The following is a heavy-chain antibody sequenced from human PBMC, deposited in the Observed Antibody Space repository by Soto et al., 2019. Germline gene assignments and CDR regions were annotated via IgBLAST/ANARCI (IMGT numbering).Heavy chain of an antibody. CDR3: ARVRSRGYYGSGSYYDVFDY. J-gene: IGHJ4*02. CDR1: GGSISSYY. V-gene: IGHV4-59*01. CDR2: IYYSGST. D-gene: IGHD3-10*01. Sequence: PSETLSLTCTVSGGSISSYYWSWIRQPPGKGLEWIGYIYYSGSTNYNPSLKSRVTISVDTSKNQFSLKLSSVTAADTAVYYCARVRSRGYYGSGSYYDVFDYWGQGTLVTVSS.